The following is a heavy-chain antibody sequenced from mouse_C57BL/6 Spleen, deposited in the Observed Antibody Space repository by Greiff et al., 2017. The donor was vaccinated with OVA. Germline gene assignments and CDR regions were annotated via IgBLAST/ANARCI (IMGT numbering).Heavy chain of an antibody. D-gene: IGHD1-1*01. CDR1: GYSITSGYY. V-gene: IGHV3-6*01. CDR3: AREDYYYGSSYAMDY. J-gene: IGHJ4*01. CDR2: ISYDGSN. Sequence: EVQLQESGPGFVKPSQSLSLTCSVTGYSITSGYYWNWIRQFPGNKLEWMGYISYDGSNNYNPSLKNRISITRDTSKNQFFLKLNSVTTEDTATYYCAREDYYYGSSYAMDYWGQGTSVTVSS.